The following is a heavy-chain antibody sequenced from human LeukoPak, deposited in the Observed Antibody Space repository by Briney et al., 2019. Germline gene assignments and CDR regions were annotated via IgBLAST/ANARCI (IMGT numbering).Heavy chain of an antibody. CDR3: ARSSGYYYGPNSSPDDY. D-gene: IGHD3-22*01. CDR2: IYHSGST. J-gene: IGHJ4*02. V-gene: IGHV4-30-2*01. Sequence: SETLSLTCTVSGGSISSGGYYWSWIRQPPGKGLESIGYIYHSGSTYYNPSLKSRVTISVDRSKNQFSLKLSSVTAADTAVYYCARSSGYYYGPNSSPDDYWGQGTLVTVSS. CDR1: GGSISSGGYY.